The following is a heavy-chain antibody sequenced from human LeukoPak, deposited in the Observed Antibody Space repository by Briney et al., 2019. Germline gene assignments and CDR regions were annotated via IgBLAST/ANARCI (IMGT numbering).Heavy chain of an antibody. CDR3: AREEEWYASGTYYKGFDS. D-gene: IGHD3-10*01. Sequence: GGSLRLSCAASGFTFSNYNMNWVRQAPGKGLEWVSCISTRSTYIYYADSVKGRFTISRDNAKNSLYLQTNSLRADDTAVYYCAREEEWYASGTYYKGFDSWGQGTLVTVCS. J-gene: IGHJ4*02. V-gene: IGHV3-21*01. CDR2: ISTRSTYI. CDR1: GFTFSNYN.